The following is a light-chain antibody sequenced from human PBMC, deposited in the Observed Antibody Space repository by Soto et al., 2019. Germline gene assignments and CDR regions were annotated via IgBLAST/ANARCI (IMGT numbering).Light chain of an antibody. CDR1: QSISSH. V-gene: IGKV1-39*01. Sequence: DIQMTQSPSSLSASVGDRVTITCRASQSISSHLNWYQQKPGNAPKVLISAASSLQSGVPSRFSGSGSGTDFTLTISSLQPEDDATYYCQQSYSSLYTFGQGTKLEIK. J-gene: IGKJ2*01. CDR2: AAS. CDR3: QQSYSSLYT.